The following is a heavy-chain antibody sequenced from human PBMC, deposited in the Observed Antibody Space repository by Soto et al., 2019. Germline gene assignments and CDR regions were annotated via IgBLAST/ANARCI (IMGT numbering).Heavy chain of an antibody. Sequence: GGSLRLSCAASGFTFSSYWMSWVRQAPGKGLEWVANIKQDGSEKYYVDSVKGRFTISRDNAKNLLYLQMNSLRAEDTAVYYCARPQRSHYYDFWSAPTTGSFDYWGQGTLVTVSS. CDR1: GFTFSSYW. J-gene: IGHJ4*02. CDR3: ARPQRSHYYDFWSAPTTGSFDY. CDR2: IKQDGSEK. D-gene: IGHD3-3*01. V-gene: IGHV3-7*01.